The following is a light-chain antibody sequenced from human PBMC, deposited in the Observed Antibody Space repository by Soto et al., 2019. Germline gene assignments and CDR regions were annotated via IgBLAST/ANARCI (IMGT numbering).Light chain of an antibody. CDR2: GAS. CDR3: LQAQSPPVA. CDR1: QTIGSH. Sequence: IPVTQSPSSLSASVGDRVTFTCRATQTIGSHVNWYQQKPGPAPKLRIYGASNLHGGVPSRFTGFGSGTDFSLTISSLPPEDFATYYCLQAQSPPVAFGGGTKV. V-gene: IGKV1-39*01. J-gene: IGKJ4*01.